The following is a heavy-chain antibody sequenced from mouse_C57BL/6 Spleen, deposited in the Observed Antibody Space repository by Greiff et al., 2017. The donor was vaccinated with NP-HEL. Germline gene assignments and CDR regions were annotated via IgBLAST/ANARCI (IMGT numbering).Heavy chain of an antibody. D-gene: IGHD2-4*01. CDR3: ARIYYDYDGAWFAY. CDR2: IWTGGGT. V-gene: IGHV2-9-1*01. CDR1: GFSLTSYA. Sequence: VMLVESGPGLVAPSQSLSITCTVSGFSLTSYAISWVRQPPGKGLEWLGVIWTGGGTNSNSARNSRLSISKDNSKSQVFLKMNSLQTDDTARYYCARIYYDYDGAWFAYWGQGTLVTVSA. J-gene: IGHJ3*01.